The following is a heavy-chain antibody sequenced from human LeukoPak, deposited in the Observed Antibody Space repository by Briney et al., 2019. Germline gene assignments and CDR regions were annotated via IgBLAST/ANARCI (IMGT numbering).Heavy chain of an antibody. V-gene: IGHV4-39*01. CDR3: ARVRRDFWSGGRNDAFDI. J-gene: IGHJ3*02. D-gene: IGHD3-3*01. Sequence: SETLSLTCTVSGGSISSSSYYWGWIRQPPGKGLEWFGSIYYSGSTYYNPSLKSRVTISVDTSKNQFSLKLSPVTAADTAVYYCARVRRDFWSGGRNDAFDIWGQGTMVTVSS. CDR2: IYYSGST. CDR1: GGSISSSSYY.